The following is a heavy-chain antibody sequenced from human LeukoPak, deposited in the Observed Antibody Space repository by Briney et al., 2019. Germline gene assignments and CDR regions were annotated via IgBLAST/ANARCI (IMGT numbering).Heavy chain of an antibody. D-gene: IGHD3-22*01. J-gene: IGHJ2*01. CDR2: IYYSGST. CDR3: ARSSNGYYHFDL. V-gene: IGHV4-39*01. Sequence: KASETLSLTCTVSGGSISSSSYYWGWIRQPPGKGLEWIASIYYSGSTYYNPSLKSLVTISVDTSKNQFFLKLSSVTAADTAVYYCARSSNGYYHFDLWGRGTLVTLSS. CDR1: GGSISSSSYY.